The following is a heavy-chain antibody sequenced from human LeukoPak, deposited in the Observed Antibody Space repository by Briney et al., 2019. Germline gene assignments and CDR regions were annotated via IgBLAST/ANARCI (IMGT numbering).Heavy chain of an antibody. V-gene: IGHV4-59*08. CDR3: ARHGPTVTTFDY. D-gene: IGHD4-17*01. CDR1: GGSISSYY. J-gene: IGHJ4*02. Sequence: SETLSLTCTVSGGSISSYYWSWIRQPPGKGLEWIGYIYYSGSTNYNPSLKSRVTISVDTSKNQFSRKLSSVTAADTAVYYCARHGPTVTTFDYWGQGTLVTVSS. CDR2: IYYSGST.